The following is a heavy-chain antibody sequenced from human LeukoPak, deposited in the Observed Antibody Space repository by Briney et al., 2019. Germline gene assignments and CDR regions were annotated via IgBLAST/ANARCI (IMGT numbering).Heavy chain of an antibody. CDR1: GGSISTTSSY. CDR3: ARHEDRNWYFDH. CDR2: FYYSGTT. D-gene: IGHD1-1*01. Sequence: TTSETLSLTCTVSGGSISTTSSYWGWIRQPPGKGLEWIATFYYSGTTYYNPSLKSRVTISVDTSKNQFSLKLSSVIAPDTAVYYCARHEDRNWYFDHWGQGTLVTVSS. V-gene: IGHV4-39*01. J-gene: IGHJ4*02.